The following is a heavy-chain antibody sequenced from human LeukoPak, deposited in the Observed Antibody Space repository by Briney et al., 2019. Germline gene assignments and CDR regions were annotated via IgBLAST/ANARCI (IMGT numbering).Heavy chain of an antibody. Sequence: TGGSLRLSCTASGFTFGDYAMSWVRQAPGKGLEWVGFIRSKAYGGTTEYAASVKGRFTISRDDSKSIAYLQMNSLKTEDTAVYYCTRVPQFGFGELPSGFDYWGQGTLVTVSS. J-gene: IGHJ4*02. CDR3: TRVPQFGFGELPSGFDY. D-gene: IGHD3-10*01. CDR1: GFTFGDYA. CDR2: IRSKAYGGTT. V-gene: IGHV3-49*04.